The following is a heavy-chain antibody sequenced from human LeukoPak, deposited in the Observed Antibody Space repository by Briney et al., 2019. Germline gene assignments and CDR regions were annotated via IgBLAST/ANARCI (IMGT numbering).Heavy chain of an antibody. CDR2: IFYSGST. J-gene: IGHJ4*02. V-gene: IGHV4-59*12. D-gene: IGHD3-22*01. CDR1: GGSISSYY. Sequence: PSETLSLTCSVSGGSISSYYWRWIRQSPGMGLEWIGNIFYSGSTSYNPSLKSRVTISVDTSKNQFSLKLSSVTAADTAVYYCARGHGMYYYDSSGYSDYWGQGTLVTVSS. CDR3: ARGHGMYYYDSSGYSDY.